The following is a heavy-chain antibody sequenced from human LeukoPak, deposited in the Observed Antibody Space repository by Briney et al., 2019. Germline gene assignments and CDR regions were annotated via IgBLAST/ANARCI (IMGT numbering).Heavy chain of an antibody. CDR3: ARGGGNGGGGVVHINSMDV. Sequence: SETLCLTCIVSGYSISSGYYWVWIGQPPGKGLKWFGSIYHSGSTYSNPSLKSRVTISVDTSKNQFSRKLTPVTAADTAVYYFARGGGNGGGGVVHINSMDVWGKGTTVTVSS. J-gene: IGHJ6*01. CDR1: GYSISSGYY. D-gene: IGHD4-23*01. CDR2: IYHSGST. V-gene: IGHV4-38-2*02.